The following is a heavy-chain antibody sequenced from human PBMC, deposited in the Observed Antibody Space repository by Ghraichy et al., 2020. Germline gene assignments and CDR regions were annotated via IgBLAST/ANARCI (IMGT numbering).Heavy chain of an antibody. CDR1: GGTFSSYA. CDR2: IIPIFGTA. CDR3: ASIAARRSWFDP. V-gene: IGHV1-69*13. J-gene: IGHJ5*02. Sequence: SVKVSCKASGGTFSSYAISWVRQAPGQGLEWMGGIIPIFGTANYAQKFQGRVTITADESTSTAYMELSSLRSEDTAVYYCASIAARRSWFDPWGQGTLVTVSS. D-gene: IGHD6-6*01.